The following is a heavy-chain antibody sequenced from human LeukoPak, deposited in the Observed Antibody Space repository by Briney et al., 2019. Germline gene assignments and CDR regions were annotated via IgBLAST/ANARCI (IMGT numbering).Heavy chain of an antibody. CDR1: GFTFSSYA. Sequence: GGSLRLSCAASGFTFSSYAMSWVRQAPGKGLEWVANIKQDGSEKYYVDSVKGRFTISRDNAKNSLYLQMNSLRAEDTAVYYCARQGGLMVYALDYWGQGTLVTVSS. CDR3: ARQGGLMVYALDY. V-gene: IGHV3-7*01. J-gene: IGHJ4*02. CDR2: IKQDGSEK. D-gene: IGHD2-8*01.